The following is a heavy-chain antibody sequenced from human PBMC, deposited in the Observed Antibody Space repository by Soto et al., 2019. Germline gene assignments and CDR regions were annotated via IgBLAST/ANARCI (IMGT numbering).Heavy chain of an antibody. CDR1: GFTFYKAF. V-gene: IGHV3-15*04. D-gene: IGHD6-13*01. CDR2: IGGNTESGTT. J-gene: IGHJ5*02. CDR3: TVSGGGSNSHHWFDP. Sequence: DVLLVESGGGLVEPGGSLRLSCAASGFTFYKAFLSWVRQAPGKGLEWVGQIGGNTESGTTKYPAPVRGRFTTSREDSRNTMDLQLNSLKIEDTGVYYCTVSGGGSNSHHWFDPGGQGTPVIVSS.